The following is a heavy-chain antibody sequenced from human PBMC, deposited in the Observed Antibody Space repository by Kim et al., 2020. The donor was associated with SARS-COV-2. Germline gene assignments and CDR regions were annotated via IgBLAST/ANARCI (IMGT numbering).Heavy chain of an antibody. CDR3: ARMSEYDDYVWGSYRYYYDY. Sequence: GESLKISCNGSGYNFGTYWITWVRLTPGKGLEWMGRIDPSDSYTDYSPSFKGHVTISVDKSLSTAYLHWYSLKASDTAMYYCARMSEYDDYVWGSYRYYYDYWGQGTRVIVSS. CDR1: GYNFGTYW. V-gene: IGHV5-10-1*01. CDR2: IDPSDSYT. J-gene: IGHJ4*02. D-gene: IGHD3-16*02.